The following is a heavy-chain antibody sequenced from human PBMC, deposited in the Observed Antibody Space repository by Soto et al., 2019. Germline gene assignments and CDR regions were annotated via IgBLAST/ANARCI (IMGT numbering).Heavy chain of an antibody. D-gene: IGHD1-26*01. J-gene: IGHJ4*02. Sequence: EVQLVESGGGLVQPGGSLRLSCAASGFTCSSYWMSWVRQAPGKGLEWVANIKQDGSEKYYVDSVKGRFTISRDNAKNSLYLQMNSLRAEDTAVYYCARPRYRKWELLLGFDYWGQGTLVTVSS. V-gene: IGHV3-7*03. CDR2: IKQDGSEK. CDR1: GFTCSSYW. CDR3: ARPRYRKWELLLGFDY.